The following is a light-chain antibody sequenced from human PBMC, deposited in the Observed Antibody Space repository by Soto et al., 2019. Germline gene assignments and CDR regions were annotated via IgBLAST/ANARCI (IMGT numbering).Light chain of an antibody. V-gene: IGKV1-9*01. J-gene: IGKJ5*01. CDR2: AAS. CDR1: PGISSY. CDR3: QQYNNWPPIT. Sequence: IQLTQSPSSLSASVGDSLTITCRARPGISSYLAWYQQNPGKAPKLLIYAASTLQSGVPSRFSGSGSGTEFTLTISSLQSEDFAVYYCQQYNNWPPITVGQGTRLEIK.